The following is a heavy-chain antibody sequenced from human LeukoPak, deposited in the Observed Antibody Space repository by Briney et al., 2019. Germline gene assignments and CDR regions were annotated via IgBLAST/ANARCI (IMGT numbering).Heavy chain of an antibody. CDR2: IYSGGST. CDR3: AREVTGTGDYFDY. Sequence: PGGSLRLSCAASGFTVSSNYMSWVRQAPGKGLEWVSVIYSGGSTYYADSVKGRFTISRDNSKNPLYLQVNSLRAEDTAVYYCAREVTGTGDYFDYWGQGTLVTVSS. D-gene: IGHD1-1*01. CDR1: GFTVSSNY. V-gene: IGHV3-53*01. J-gene: IGHJ4*02.